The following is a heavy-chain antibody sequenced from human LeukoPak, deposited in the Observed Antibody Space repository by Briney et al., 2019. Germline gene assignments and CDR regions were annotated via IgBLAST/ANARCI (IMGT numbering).Heavy chain of an antibody. CDR2: MSGSGGST. CDR1: GFTFSNYA. J-gene: IGHJ3*02. D-gene: IGHD3-22*01. Sequence: PGGSLRLSCAASGFTFSNYAMSWVRQAPGKGLEWVSAMSGSGGSTYYADSVKGRFTISRDNSKNTLYLQMNSLRAEDTAVYYCAKRYYYDSSGYYELDAFDIWGQGTMVTISS. CDR3: AKRYYYDSSGYYELDAFDI. V-gene: IGHV3-23*01.